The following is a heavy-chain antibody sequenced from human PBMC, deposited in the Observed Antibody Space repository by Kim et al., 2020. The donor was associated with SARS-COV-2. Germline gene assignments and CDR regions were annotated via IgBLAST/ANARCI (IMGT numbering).Heavy chain of an antibody. CDR1: GGSISSGGHY. V-gene: IGHV4-31*02. J-gene: IGHJ4*02. CDR2: MYYSGST. Sequence: SETLSLTCIVSGGSISSGGHYWSWIRQHPGKGLEWIGYMYYSGSTYYNPSLKSRLTISVDTSKNHFSLKLSSVTAADTAVYYCASYDILTGYFDYWGQGTLVTVSS. CDR3: ASYDILTGYFDY. D-gene: IGHD3-9*01.